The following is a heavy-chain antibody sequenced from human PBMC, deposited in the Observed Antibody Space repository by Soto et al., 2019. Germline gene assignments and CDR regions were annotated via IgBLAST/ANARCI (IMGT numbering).Heavy chain of an antibody. CDR1: GYTFTSYG. CDR2: ISAYNGNT. J-gene: IGHJ6*02. D-gene: IGHD3-9*01. V-gene: IGHV1-18*04. CDR3: ARLYHYDILTGYMHYYGMDV. Sequence: ASVKVSCKASGYTFTSYGISWVRQAPGQGLEWMGWISAYNGNTNYAQKLQDRVTMTTDTSTSTAYMELRSLRSDDTAVYYCARLYHYDILTGYMHYYGMDVWGQGTTVTVSS.